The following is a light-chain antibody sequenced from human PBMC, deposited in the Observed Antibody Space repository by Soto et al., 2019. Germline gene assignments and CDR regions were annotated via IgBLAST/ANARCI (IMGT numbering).Light chain of an antibody. V-gene: IGKV3D-15*01. J-gene: IGKJ1*01. CDR2: DAS. Sequence: IVLTQSPATLSLSPWERATLSCRASQSVYSYLAWFQQIPGQAPRLLIYDASKRATGIPARFSGSGSGTEFTLTISSLQSEDFGVYYCQQYNNWWTFGQGTKVDIK. CDR1: QSVYSY. CDR3: QQYNNWWT.